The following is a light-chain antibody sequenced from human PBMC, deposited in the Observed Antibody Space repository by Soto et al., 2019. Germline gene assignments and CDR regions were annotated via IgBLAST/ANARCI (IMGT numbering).Light chain of an antibody. CDR1: QNLSRN. Sequence: EVVLTQSPATLSVSPGERASLSCRASQNLSRNLDWYQHQPGQAPRLLIYGASTRVTGIPARFSGSGSGTDFTLTISSLQSEDSAVYYCQHYDNWPHTFGQGTKLEIK. CDR3: QHYDNWPHT. CDR2: GAS. J-gene: IGKJ2*01. V-gene: IGKV3-15*01.